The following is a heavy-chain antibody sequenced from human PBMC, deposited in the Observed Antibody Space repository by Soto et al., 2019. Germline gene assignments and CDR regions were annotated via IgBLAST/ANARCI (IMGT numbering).Heavy chain of an antibody. CDR1: GFTFSSYG. CDR2: ISYDGSNK. V-gene: IGHV3-30*18. D-gene: IGHD2-15*01. CDR3: AKSLSRYCSGGSCYSDY. Sequence: QVQLVESGGGVVQLGRSLRLSCAASGFTFSSYGMHWVRQAPGKGLEWVAVISYDGSNKYYADSVKGRFTISRDNSKNTLYLQMNSLRAEDTAVYYCAKSLSRYCSGGSCYSDYWGQGTLVTVSS. J-gene: IGHJ4*02.